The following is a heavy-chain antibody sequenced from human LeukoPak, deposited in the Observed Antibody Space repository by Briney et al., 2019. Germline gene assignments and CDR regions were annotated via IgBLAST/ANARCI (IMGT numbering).Heavy chain of an antibody. CDR1: GGSIGASY. J-gene: IGHJ3*02. CDR2: IYYSGGT. CDR3: ARAEDYYDSSGPDAFDI. Sequence: SETLSLTCTFSGGSIGASYWTWIRQPPGKGLEWIGFIYYSGGTTYNPSLKSRVTLSLDTSKNQFSLRLSSVTAADTAVYYCARAEDYYDSSGPDAFDIWGQGTMVTVSS. V-gene: IGHV4-59*01. D-gene: IGHD3-22*01.